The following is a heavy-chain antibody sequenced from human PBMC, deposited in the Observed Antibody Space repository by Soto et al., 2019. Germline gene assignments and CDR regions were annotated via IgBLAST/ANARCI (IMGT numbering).Heavy chain of an antibody. V-gene: IGHV4-4*02. CDR1: GGSISSSNW. CDR3: ARGTLGSGWVGDSDARFDP. Sequence: QVQLQESGPGLVKPSGTLSLTCAVSGGSISSSNWWSWVRQPPGKGLEWIGEIYHSGSTNYNPSLKSRVTISVDKSKHQFSLKLSSVTAADTAVYYCARGTLGSGWVGDSDARFDPWGQGTLVTVSS. D-gene: IGHD6-19*01. CDR2: IYHSGST. J-gene: IGHJ5*02.